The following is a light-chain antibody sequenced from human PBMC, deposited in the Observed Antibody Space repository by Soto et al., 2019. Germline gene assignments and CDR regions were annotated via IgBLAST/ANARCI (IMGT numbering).Light chain of an antibody. J-gene: IGLJ1*01. V-gene: IGLV1-40*01. CDR2: GNS. Sequence: QSVLTPPPPVSGAPGQRGTISCPGSRSQIGAGYDVHWYQQLPGTAPKLLIYGNSNRSSGVPDRFSGSKSGTSASLAITGLQAEDEADYYCQSYDSSLSGYVFGTGTKVTVL. CDR3: QSYDSSLSGYV. CDR1: RSQIGAGYD.